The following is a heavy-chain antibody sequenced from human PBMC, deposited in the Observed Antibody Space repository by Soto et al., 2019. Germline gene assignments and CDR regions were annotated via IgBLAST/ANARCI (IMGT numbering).Heavy chain of an antibody. J-gene: IGHJ4*02. CDR3: TRRASSSFYHFDF. CDR1: RYSFTAYW. V-gene: IGHV5-10-1*01. Sequence: GESLKISCQASRYSFTAYWITWVRQMPGKGLEWMATIDPSDSYVDYSPSFRGHVTFSVDRSITTVYLQWNSLKAPDSAMYFCTRRASSSFYHFDFWGQGALVTVSS. CDR2: IDPSDSYV. D-gene: IGHD2-2*01.